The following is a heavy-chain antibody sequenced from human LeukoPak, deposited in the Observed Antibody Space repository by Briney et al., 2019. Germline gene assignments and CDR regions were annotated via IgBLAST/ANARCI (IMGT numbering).Heavy chain of an antibody. V-gene: IGHV3-30*18. J-gene: IGHJ4*02. CDR1: GFTFSSYG. CDR2: ISYDGNNK. Sequence: GGSLRLSCAASGFTFSSYGMHWVRQAPGKGLEWVAVISYDGNNKYYADSVKGRFTISRDNSKNTLYLQMNSLRAEDTAVYYCAKPDYYDSRGPDYWGQGTLVTVSS. CDR3: AKPDYYDSRGPDY. D-gene: IGHD3-22*01.